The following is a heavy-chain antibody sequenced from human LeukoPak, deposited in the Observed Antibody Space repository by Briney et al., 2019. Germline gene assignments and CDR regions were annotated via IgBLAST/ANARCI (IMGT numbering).Heavy chain of an antibody. Sequence: MASETLSLTCAVYGESLSGFYWSWIRQPPGKGLEWIGEIDHSGSTNYSTSLKSRVTMSVDTSKNQFSLKLSFVTAADTAVYYCARGQWLDPNWGQGTRVPVSS. CDR3: ARGQWLDPN. V-gene: IGHV4-34*01. D-gene: IGHD6-19*01. CDR2: IDHSGST. CDR1: GESLSGFY. J-gene: IGHJ4*02.